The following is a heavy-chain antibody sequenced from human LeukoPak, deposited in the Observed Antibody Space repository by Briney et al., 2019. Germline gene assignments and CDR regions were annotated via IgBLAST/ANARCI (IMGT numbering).Heavy chain of an antibody. V-gene: IGHV3-48*03. CDR3: ARAGADYFDY. D-gene: IGHD4/OR15-4a*01. J-gene: IGHJ4*02. CDR2: ISSSGSTI. CDR1: GFTFSSYE. Sequence: GGSLRLSCAASGFTFSSYEMNWVRQAPGKGLEWVSYISSSGSTIYYADSVKGRFTFSRDNAKNSLYLQMNSLRAEDMAVYYCARAGADYFDYWGQGTLVTVSS.